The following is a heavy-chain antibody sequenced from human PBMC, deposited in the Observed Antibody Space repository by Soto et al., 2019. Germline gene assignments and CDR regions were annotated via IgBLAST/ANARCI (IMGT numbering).Heavy chain of an antibody. CDR1: RGYVNTFH. CDR3: AREWGLLPYYVMNV. D-gene: IGHD7-27*01. Sequence: TSETLSLTCTVSRGYVNTFHWSWVRQPAGKGLEWIGRIFPNGNTDYSPSLKSRVTLSVDTSKNQISLNLTSVTAADTAVYFCAREWGLLPYYVMNVWGHGTAVTVSS. V-gene: IGHV4-4*07. J-gene: IGHJ6*02. CDR2: IFPNGNT.